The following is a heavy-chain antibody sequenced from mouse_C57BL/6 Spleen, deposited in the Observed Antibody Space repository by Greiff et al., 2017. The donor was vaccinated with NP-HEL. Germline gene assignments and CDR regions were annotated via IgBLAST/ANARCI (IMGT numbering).Heavy chain of an antibody. CDR2: IYPGSGNT. Sequence: QVQLQQSGAELVRPGASVKLSCKASGYTFTDYYINWVKQRPGQGLEWIARIYPGSGNTYYNEKFKGKATLTAEKSSSTAYMQLSSLTSEDSAVYFCARRGSSYGNAMDYWGQGTSVTVSS. D-gene: IGHD1-1*01. J-gene: IGHJ4*01. CDR1: GYTFTDYY. V-gene: IGHV1-76*01. CDR3: ARRGSSYGNAMDY.